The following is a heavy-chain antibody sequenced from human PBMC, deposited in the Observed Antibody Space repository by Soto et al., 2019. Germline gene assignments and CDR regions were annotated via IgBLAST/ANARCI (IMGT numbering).Heavy chain of an antibody. CDR3: ARHLAASDV. D-gene: IGHD6-25*01. Sequence: QVQLVQSGAEVKKPGASVKVSCKASGYTFINYYIHWVRQAPGHGLEWMAIINPTGGSTNYAQKFQGRLTLTMDTSTSTVYMELSSLTSDDTAMYNSARHLAASDVWGQGTLVTVSS. V-gene: IGHV1-46*01. CDR2: INPTGGST. J-gene: IGHJ4*02. CDR1: GYTFINYY.